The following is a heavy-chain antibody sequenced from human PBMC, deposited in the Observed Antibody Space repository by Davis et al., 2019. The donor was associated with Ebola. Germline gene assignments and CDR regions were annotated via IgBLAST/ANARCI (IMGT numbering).Heavy chain of an antibody. J-gene: IGHJ4*02. D-gene: IGHD5-18*01. CDR3: ANLDGYSYGPLAYFDF. V-gene: IGHV3-23*01. Sequence: GESLKISCAVSGFMFSSYAMSWVRQAPGKGLEWVSTINGSGGSKYYAASVRGRCTISRDNSKNPLYLQMDSLRAEDTAIYFCANLDGYSYGPLAYFDFWGQGTLVTASS. CDR2: INGSGGSK. CDR1: GFMFSSYA.